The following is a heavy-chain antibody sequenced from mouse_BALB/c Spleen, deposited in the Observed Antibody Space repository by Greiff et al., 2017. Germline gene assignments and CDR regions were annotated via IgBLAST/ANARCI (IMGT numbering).Heavy chain of an antibody. CDR1: GFTFSDYY. J-gene: IGHJ2*01. Sequence: EVMLVESGGGLVKPGGSLKLSCAASGFTFSDYYMYWVRQTPEKRLEWVATISDGGSYTYYPESVKGRFTISRDNAKNNLYLQMSSLKSEDTAMYYCARGYYGSSYYFDYWGQGTTLTVSS. V-gene: IGHV5-4*02. D-gene: IGHD1-1*01. CDR2: ISDGGSYT. CDR3: ARGYYGSSYYFDY.